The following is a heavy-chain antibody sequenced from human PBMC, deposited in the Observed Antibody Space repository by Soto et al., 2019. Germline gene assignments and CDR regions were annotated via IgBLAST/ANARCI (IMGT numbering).Heavy chain of an antibody. V-gene: IGHV4-30-4*01. D-gene: IGHD2-15*01. CDR2: IYYSGST. J-gene: IGHJ4*02. CDR3: ARVADCSGGSGYFSVDY. Sequence: QVQLQESGPGLVKPSQTLSLTCTVSGGSISSGDYYWSWIRQPPGKGLEWIGYIYYSGSTYYNPSRRIRVTITVDTSNNQFPLKLSSVTAADTAVYYWARVADCSGGSGYFSVDYWGQGTLVTVSS. CDR1: GGSISSGDYY.